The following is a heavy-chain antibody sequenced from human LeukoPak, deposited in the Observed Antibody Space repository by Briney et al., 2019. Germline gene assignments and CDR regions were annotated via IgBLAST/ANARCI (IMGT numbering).Heavy chain of an antibody. D-gene: IGHD2-2*01. CDR2: INHSGST. Sequence: SETLSLTCAVYGGCFSGYYWNWIRQPPGKGLEWIGVINHSGSTNYNPSLKSRVTISVDTSKNQFSLKLSSVTAADTAVYYCARGRYCSSTSCYLFSWFDPWGQGTLVTVSS. CDR3: ARGRYCSSTSCYLFSWFDP. V-gene: IGHV4-34*01. J-gene: IGHJ5*02. CDR1: GGCFSGYY.